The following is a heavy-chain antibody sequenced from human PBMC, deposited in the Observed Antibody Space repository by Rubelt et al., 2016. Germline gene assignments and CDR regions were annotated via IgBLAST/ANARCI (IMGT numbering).Heavy chain of an antibody. J-gene: IGHJ5*02. Sequence: SGGSTYYADSVKGRFTISRDNAKNSLYLQMNSLRAEDTAVYYCARDPSNDNWFDPWGQGTLVTVSS. D-gene: IGHD1-1*01. V-gene: IGHV3-11*04. CDR3: ARDPSNDNWFDP. CDR2: SGGST.